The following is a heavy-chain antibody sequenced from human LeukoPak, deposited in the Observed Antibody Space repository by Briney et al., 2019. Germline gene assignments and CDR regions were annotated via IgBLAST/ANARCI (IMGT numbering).Heavy chain of an antibody. V-gene: IGHV4-4*07. CDR3: AREVLWFGELLPKYNWFDP. CDR2: IYTSGST. CDR1: GGSISSYY. Sequence: SETLSLTCTVSGGSISSYYWSWIRQPAGKGLEWIGRIYTSGSTNYNPSLKSRVTMSVDTSKNQFSLKLSSVTAADTAVYYCAREVLWFGELLPKYNWFDPWGQGTLVTVSS. D-gene: IGHD3-10*01. J-gene: IGHJ5*02.